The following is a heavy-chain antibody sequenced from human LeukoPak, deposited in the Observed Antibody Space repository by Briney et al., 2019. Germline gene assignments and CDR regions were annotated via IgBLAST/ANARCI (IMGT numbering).Heavy chain of an antibody. Sequence: SVKVSCKASGGTFSSYAISWVRQAPGQGLEWMGGIIPIFGTANYAQRFQGRVTITADESTSTAYMELSSLRSEDTAVYYCARDLTGVDIVPNWGQGTLVTVSS. CDR1: GGTFSSYA. CDR2: IIPIFGTA. CDR3: ARDLTGVDIVPN. J-gene: IGHJ4*02. D-gene: IGHD5-12*01. V-gene: IGHV1-69*01.